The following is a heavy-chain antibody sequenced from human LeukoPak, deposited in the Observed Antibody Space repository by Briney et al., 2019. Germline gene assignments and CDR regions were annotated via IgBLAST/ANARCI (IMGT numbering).Heavy chain of an antibody. CDR1: GYTFTGYY. Sequence: ASVKVSCRASGYTFTGYYMHWVRQAPGQGLEWMGWISPNSGATTYAQNFQGRVAMTRDTSISTAYMELNSLTSEDTAVYYCATGDYDYVWGSYPLRYWGQGTLVTVSS. V-gene: IGHV1-2*02. D-gene: IGHD3-16*02. CDR2: ISPNSGAT. CDR3: ATGDYDYVWGSYPLRY. J-gene: IGHJ4*02.